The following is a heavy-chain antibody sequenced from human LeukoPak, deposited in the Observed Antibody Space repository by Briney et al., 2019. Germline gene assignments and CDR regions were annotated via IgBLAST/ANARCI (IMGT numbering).Heavy chain of an antibody. CDR2: ISNSDGNT. Sequence: PGGSLRLSCTASGFTFGDYAMSWVRQAPGKGLQWVSTISNSDGNTYYADSVKGRFTISRDNSKNTLYLQMNSLTAEDTAIYYCAKATGTLGNWGQGILVTVSS. J-gene: IGHJ4*02. CDR1: GFTFGDYA. D-gene: IGHD1-1*01. CDR3: AKATGTLGN. V-gene: IGHV3-23*01.